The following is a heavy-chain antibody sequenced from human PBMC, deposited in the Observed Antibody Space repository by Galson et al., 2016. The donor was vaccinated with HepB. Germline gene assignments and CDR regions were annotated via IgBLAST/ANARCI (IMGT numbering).Heavy chain of an antibody. CDR3: ARDAMLAPLGMGALPVGYNWCDP. D-gene: IGHD5-24*01. Sequence: SVKVSCKASGYTFTNYFIQWVRQAPGQGLEWIGIINPSGGATSYAQRFQGRVTMTRDTSTTTVYMELSSLRSEDTAVYYCARDAMLAPLGMGALPVGYNWCDPWGQGTLVTVSS. CDR2: INPSGGAT. J-gene: IGHJ5*02. V-gene: IGHV1-46*01. CDR1: GYTFTNYF.